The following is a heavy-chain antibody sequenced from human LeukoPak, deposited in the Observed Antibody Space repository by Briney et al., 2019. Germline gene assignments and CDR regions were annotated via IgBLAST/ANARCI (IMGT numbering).Heavy chain of an antibody. V-gene: IGHV1-18*01. CDR3: ARDGWFGELLYDY. J-gene: IGHJ4*02. Sequence: ASVKVSCKASGYTFTSYGISWVRQAPGQGLEWMGWISAYNGNTHYAQKLQGRVTMTTDTSTSTVYMELRSLRSDDTAVYYCARDGWFGELLYDYWGQGTLVTVSS. D-gene: IGHD3-10*01. CDR1: GYTFTSYG. CDR2: ISAYNGNT.